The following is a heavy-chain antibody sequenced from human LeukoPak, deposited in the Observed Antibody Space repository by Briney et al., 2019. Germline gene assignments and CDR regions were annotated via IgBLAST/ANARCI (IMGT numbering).Heavy chain of an antibody. V-gene: IGHV3-66*01. D-gene: IGHD5-12*01. Sequence: GGSLRLSCAASGFTVSSNYMSWVRQAPGKGLEWVSVIYSGGSTYYADSVKGRFTISRDNSKNTLYLQMNSLRAEDTAVYYCARDRGYSGYDLGHWGQGTLVTVSS. CDR2: IYSGGST. CDR3: ARDRGYSGYDLGH. CDR1: GFTVSSNY. J-gene: IGHJ4*02.